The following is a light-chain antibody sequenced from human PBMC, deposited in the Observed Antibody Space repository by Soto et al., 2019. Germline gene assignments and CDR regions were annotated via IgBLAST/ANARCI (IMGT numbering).Light chain of an antibody. J-gene: IGKJ5*01. CDR2: GIS. V-gene: IGKV3D-20*02. CDR3: QQRAGSST. Sequence: EMVVRESPSMLAVSPEESATLSWRSIRSVNSDYLAGYQQHPCQPPRLLIYGISTRATGIPARFSGSGSGTDLTLHLSSLEPDDFAVYPRQQRAGSSTLGQGTRLEIK. CDR1: RSVNSDY.